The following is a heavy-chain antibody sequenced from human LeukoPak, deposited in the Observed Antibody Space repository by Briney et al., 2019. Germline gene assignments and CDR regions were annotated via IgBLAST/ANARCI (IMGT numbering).Heavy chain of an antibody. Sequence: GGSLRLSCAASGSTFSSYVMSWVRQAPGKGLEWVSAISNGGGSTYYADSVKGRFTISRDNSKTTLYLQMNSLRAEDTAIYYCAKPLYDSSGVGRYFDYWGQGTLVTVSS. CDR1: GSTFSSYV. CDR3: AKPLYDSSGVGRYFDY. CDR2: ISNGGGST. J-gene: IGHJ4*02. V-gene: IGHV3-23*01. D-gene: IGHD3-22*01.